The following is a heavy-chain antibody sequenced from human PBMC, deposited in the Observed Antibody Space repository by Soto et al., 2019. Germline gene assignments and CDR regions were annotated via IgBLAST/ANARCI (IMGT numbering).Heavy chain of an antibody. CDR3: VHRRDGYNSAFFDY. CDR2: IIRIFHTA. V-gene: IGHV1-69*01. Sequence: QVQLVQSGAEVKKPGSSVKVSCKASGGTFSSYAFSWVRQAPGLGLEWMGGIIRIFHTATYAQKFQGRVTITADESTSTAYMELISLTSDDTAVYYCVHRRDGYNSAFFDYWGQGTLVPVSS. J-gene: IGHJ4*02. D-gene: IGHD5-12*01. CDR1: GGTFSSYA.